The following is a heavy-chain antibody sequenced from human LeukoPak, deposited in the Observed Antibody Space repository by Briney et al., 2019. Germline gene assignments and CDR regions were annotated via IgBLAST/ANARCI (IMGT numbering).Heavy chain of an antibody. Sequence: GGALRLSCEASGFTLSSYWMHWVGQVPGKGRVWVSRIKSDGSDTRYADGVKGRFTISRDNAKTTLYLRMTSLRAEDTAVYYCARGYSSGLHFDYWGQGTLVTVSS. D-gene: IGHD6-19*01. V-gene: IGHV3-74*01. CDR3: ARGYSSGLHFDY. CDR1: GFTLSSYW. CDR2: IKSDGSDT. J-gene: IGHJ4*02.